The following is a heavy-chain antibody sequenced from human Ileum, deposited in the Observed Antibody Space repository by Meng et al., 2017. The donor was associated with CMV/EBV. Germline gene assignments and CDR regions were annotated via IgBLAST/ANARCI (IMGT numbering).Heavy chain of an antibody. J-gene: IGHJ4*02. D-gene: IGHD3-22*01. CDR1: W. CDR2: IKCDGSEK. CDR3: GGNYYDRTGYYAFDY. Sequence: WMNWVCQARERGLEGVADIKCDGSEKYYVDSVKGRLTISRDNAKNSLFLQVNSLRAEDTAVYYCGGNYYDRTGYYAFDYCGQGTLVTVSS. V-gene: IGHV3-52*01.